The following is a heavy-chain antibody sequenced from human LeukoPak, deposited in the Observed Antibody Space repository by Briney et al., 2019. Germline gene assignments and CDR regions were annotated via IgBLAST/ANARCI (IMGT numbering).Heavy chain of an antibody. CDR3: ARDVLPGSSWYYFDY. V-gene: IGHV3-33*01. CDR2: IWYDGSNK. CDR1: GFXFSSYG. J-gene: IGHJ4*02. Sequence: GGSLRLSCAASGFXFSSYGIHWVRQAPGKGLEWVAVIWYDGSNKYYADSVKGRFTISRDNSKNTLYLQMNSLRAEDTAVYYCARDVLPGSSWYYFDYWGQGTLVTVSS. D-gene: IGHD6-13*01.